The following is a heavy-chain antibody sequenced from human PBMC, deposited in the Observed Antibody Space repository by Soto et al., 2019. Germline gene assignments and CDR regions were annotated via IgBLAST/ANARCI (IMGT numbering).Heavy chain of an antibody. CDR1: GGSISIGTNY. V-gene: IGHV4-61*01. CDR3: ARASSIREGCHLDY. J-gene: IGHJ4*02. Sequence: SETLSLTCTVSGGSISIGTNYWTWIRQPPGKGLEWIGYIFYTGITDYNPSLLSRVTISRDTSKNQFSLQLRSVTAADTAIYYCARASSIREGCHLDYWGQGTPVTVSS. D-gene: IGHD6-6*01. CDR2: IFYTGIT.